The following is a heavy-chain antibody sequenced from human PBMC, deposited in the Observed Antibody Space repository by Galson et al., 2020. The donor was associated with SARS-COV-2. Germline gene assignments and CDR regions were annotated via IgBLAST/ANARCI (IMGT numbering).Heavy chain of an antibody. CDR1: GGSVSRGGYS. Sequence: SETMSLTCAVSGGSVSRGGYSWGWVRQPPGQGLEWIAYIYYTGTIYYNPSLRSRITISVNKSKNQFSLNLSSVNAADTAVYYCARGLTSGSYHFFDSWGQGTLVTVSS. J-gene: IGHJ4*02. CDR2: IYYTGTI. D-gene: IGHD1-26*01. V-gene: IGHV4-30-4*07. CDR3: ARGLTSGSYHFFDS.